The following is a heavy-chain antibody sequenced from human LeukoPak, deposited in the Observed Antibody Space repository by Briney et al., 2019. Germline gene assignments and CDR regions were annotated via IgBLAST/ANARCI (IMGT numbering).Heavy chain of an antibody. J-gene: IGHJ4*02. CDR1: GFTFTSSA. CDR3: AADGGRIVGASNFDY. CDR2: IVVGSGNT. D-gene: IGHD1-26*01. Sequence: ASVKVSCKASGFTFTSSAVQWVRQARGQRLEWIGWIVVGSGNTNYAQKFQERVTITRDMSTSTAYMELSSLRSEDTAVYYCAADGGRIVGASNFDYWGQGTLVTVSS. V-gene: IGHV1-58*01.